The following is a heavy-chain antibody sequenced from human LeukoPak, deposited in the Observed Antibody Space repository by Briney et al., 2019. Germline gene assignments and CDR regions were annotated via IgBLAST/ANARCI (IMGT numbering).Heavy chain of an antibody. J-gene: IGHJ3*02. Sequence: GESLKISCKDSGYSFTSYWIGWVRQMPGKGLEWMGIIYPGDSDTRYSPSFQGQVTISADKSINTAYLQWSSLKAPDPAVYYCARSRAPGAADAFDIWGQGTMVTVSS. CDR3: ARSRAPGAADAFDI. CDR2: IYPGDSDT. D-gene: IGHD7-27*01. V-gene: IGHV5-51*01. CDR1: GYSFTSYW.